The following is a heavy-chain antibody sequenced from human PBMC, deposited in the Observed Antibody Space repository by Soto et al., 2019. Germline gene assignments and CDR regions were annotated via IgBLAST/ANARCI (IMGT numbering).Heavy chain of an antibody. J-gene: IGHJ5*02. CDR2: ISYDGSNK. D-gene: IGHD3-22*01. CDR3: AKDGLRYYYDSSGYSNWFDP. Sequence: SLRLSCAASGFTFSSYGMHWVRQAPGKGLEWVAVISYDGSNKYYADSVKGRFTISRDNSKNTLYLQMNSLRAEDTAVYYCAKDGLRYYYDSSGYSNWFDPWGQGTLVTVSS. V-gene: IGHV3-30*18. CDR1: GFTFSSYG.